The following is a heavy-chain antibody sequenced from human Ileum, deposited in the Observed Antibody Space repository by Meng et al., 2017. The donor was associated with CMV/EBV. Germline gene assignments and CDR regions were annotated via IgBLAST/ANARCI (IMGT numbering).Heavy chain of an antibody. CDR2: IKTESDDGRT. CDR1: GLSFSNAW. J-gene: IGHJ4*02. CDR3: ARFLGIVGATHDGY. V-gene: IGHV3-15*01. D-gene: IGHD1-26*01. Sequence: GESLKISCAASGLSFSNAWIMWVRQAPGKGLEWVARIKTESDDGRTDYAAPVEGRFSISRDNSKNTLYLQMNSLRAEDTAVYYCARFLGIVGATHDGYWGQGTLVTVSS.